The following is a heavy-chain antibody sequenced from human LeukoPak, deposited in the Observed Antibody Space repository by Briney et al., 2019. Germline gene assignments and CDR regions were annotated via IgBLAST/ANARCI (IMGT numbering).Heavy chain of an antibody. V-gene: IGHV1-18*01. CDR3: ARDSNDGRYFDWLFPPYYYYMDV. Sequence: ASVKVSCKASGYTFTSYGISWVRQAPGQGLEWMGWISAYNGNTNYAQKLQGRVTMTTDTSTSTAYMELRSLRSDDTAVYYCARDSNDGRYFDWLFPPYYYYMDVWGKGTTVTISS. CDR2: ISAYNGNT. D-gene: IGHD3-9*01. CDR1: GYTFTSYG. J-gene: IGHJ6*03.